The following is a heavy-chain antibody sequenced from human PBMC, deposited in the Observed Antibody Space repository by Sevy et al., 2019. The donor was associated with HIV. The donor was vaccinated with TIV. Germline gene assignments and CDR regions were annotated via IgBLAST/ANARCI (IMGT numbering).Heavy chain of an antibody. D-gene: IGHD1-26*01. CDR1: GFAFSTHA. CDR3: ARDGGYSVKWYPLY. CDR2: ISYEGTEP. J-gene: IGHJ4*01. V-gene: IGHV3-30-3*01. Sequence: GGSLRLSCAASGFAFSTHARHWVRQAPGKGLGGVAVISYEGTEPFYAASGEGRFTISRDNSKNMLSLQINSLRPEDTAVYYCARDGGYSVKWYPLYWGHGTLVTVSS.